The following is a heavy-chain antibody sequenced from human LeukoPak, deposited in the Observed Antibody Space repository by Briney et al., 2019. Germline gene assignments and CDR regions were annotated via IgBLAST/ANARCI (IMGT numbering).Heavy chain of an antibody. J-gene: IGHJ4*02. V-gene: IGHV3-30-3*01. Sequence: GGSLRLSCAASGFTFSSYAMHWVRQAPGKGLEWVAVISYDGSNKYYADSVKGRFTISRDNSKNTLYLQMNSLRAEGTAVYYCARDGAGGNMEYYFDYWGQGTLVTVSS. D-gene: IGHD3-3*01. CDR1: GFTFSSYA. CDR2: ISYDGSNK. CDR3: ARDGAGGNMEYYFDY.